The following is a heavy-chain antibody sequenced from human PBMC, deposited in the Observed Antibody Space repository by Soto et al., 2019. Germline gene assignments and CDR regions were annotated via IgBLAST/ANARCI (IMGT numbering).Heavy chain of an antibody. V-gene: IGHV4-59*08. J-gene: IGHJ2*01. CDR3: ARLGRVPMTSPLYYYVDL. Sequence: QVQLQESGPGLVKTSETLSLTCTVSGDSISGHYWSWIRQPPEKGLEWIAYIYDIGTTNYNPSLKIRVTISKDTSKNQLSLNLNSVTAADTAVYYCARLGRVPMTSPLYYYVDLWGSGTLVTVSS. D-gene: IGHD3-10*01. CDR2: IYDIGTT. CDR1: GDSISGHY.